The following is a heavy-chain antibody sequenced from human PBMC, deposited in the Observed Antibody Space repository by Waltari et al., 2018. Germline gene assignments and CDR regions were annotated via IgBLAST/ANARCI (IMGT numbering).Heavy chain of an antibody. V-gene: IGHV3-23*03. D-gene: IGHD3-10*01. J-gene: IGHJ3*02. Sequence: EVQLLESGGGLVQPGGSLRLSCAASGFTFSSYAMSWVRQAPGKGLCGVSVINSGGSTNYADSVKGRFTISRDNSKNTLYLQMNSLRAEDTAVYYCARVNMVRGWGAFDIWGQGTMVTVSS. CDR1: GFTFSSYA. CDR3: ARVNMVRGWGAFDI. CDR2: INSGGST.